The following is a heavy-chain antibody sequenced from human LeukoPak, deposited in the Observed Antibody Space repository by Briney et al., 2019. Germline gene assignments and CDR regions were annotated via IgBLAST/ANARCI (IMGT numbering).Heavy chain of an antibody. Sequence: PGGSLRLSCAASGFTFSSYAMSWVRQAPGKGLEWVSAISGSGGSTYYADSVKGRFTISRDNSKNTLYLQMNSLRAEDTAVYHCAKRGYSGYDTPYYFDYWGQGTLVTVSS. CDR1: GFTFSSYA. CDR2: ISGSGGST. J-gene: IGHJ4*02. D-gene: IGHD5-12*01. CDR3: AKRGYSGYDTPYYFDY. V-gene: IGHV3-23*01.